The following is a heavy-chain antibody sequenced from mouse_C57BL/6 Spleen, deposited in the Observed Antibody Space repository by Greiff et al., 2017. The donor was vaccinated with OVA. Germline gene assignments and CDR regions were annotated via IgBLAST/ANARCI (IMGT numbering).Heavy chain of an antibody. CDR1: GYTFTSYW. J-gene: IGHJ2*01. D-gene: IGHD2-4*01. CDR3: ARGGDYDY. V-gene: IGHV1-69*01. Sequence: VQLQQPGAELVMPGASVKLPCKASGYTFTSYWMHWVKQRPGQGLEWIGEIDPSDSYTNYNQKFKGKSTLTVDKSSSTAYMQLSSLTSEDSAVYYCARGGDYDYWGQGTTLTVSS. CDR2: IDPSDSYT.